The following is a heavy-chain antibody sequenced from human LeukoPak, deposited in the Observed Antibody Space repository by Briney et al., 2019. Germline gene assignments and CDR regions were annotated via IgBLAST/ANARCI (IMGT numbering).Heavy chain of an antibody. J-gene: IGHJ4*02. CDR2: ISSSSSYI. V-gene: IGHV3-21*01. CDR1: GFTFSSYS. D-gene: IGHD5-18*01. Sequence: GGSLRLSCAASGFTFSSYSMNWVRPAPGKGLEWVSSISSSSSYIYYADSVKGRFTISRDNAKNSLYLQMNSLRAEDTAVYYCAKGGYSYGSAVDYWGQGTLVTVSS. CDR3: AKGGYSYGSAVDY.